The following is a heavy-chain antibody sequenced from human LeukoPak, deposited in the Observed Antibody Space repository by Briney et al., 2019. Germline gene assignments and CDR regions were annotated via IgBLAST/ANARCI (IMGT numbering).Heavy chain of an antibody. CDR3: ARVITHAYPSAPYYYYYGMDV. V-gene: IGHV3-53*01. CDR2: IYSGGST. CDR1: GFTVSSNY. J-gene: IGHJ6*02. Sequence: GSLRLSCAASGFTVSSNYMSWVRQAPGKGLEWVSVIYSGGSTYYADSVKGRFTISRDNSKNTLYLQMNSLRAEDTAVYYCARVITHAYPSAPYYYYYGMDVWGQGTTVTVSS. D-gene: IGHD3-22*01.